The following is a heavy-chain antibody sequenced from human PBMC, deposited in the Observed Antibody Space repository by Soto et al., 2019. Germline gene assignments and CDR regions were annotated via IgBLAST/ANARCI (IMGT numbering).Heavy chain of an antibody. D-gene: IGHD6-19*01. CDR3: ARDRYSSGWYGENYYYGMDV. V-gene: IGHV6-1*01. CDR2: TYYRSKWYN. J-gene: IGHJ6*02. CDR1: GDSVSSNSAA. Sequence: PSQTLSLTCAISGDSVSSNSAAWNWIRQSPSRGLEWLGRTYYRSKWYNDYAVSVKSRITINPDTSKNQFSLQLNSGTPEDTAVYYCARDRYSSGWYGENYYYGMDVWGQGTTVTVSS.